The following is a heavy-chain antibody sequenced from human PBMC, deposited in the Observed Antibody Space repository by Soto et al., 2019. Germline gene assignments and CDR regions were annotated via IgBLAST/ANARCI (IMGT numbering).Heavy chain of an antibody. CDR1: GFTFSSYA. Sequence: QVQLVESGGGVVQPGRSLRLSCAASGFTFSSYAMHWVRQSPGKGLEWVAVISSDGSNKYYADSVKGRFTISRDNSKNTRYLQMNSLRAEDTAVYYCARDQDTWIQLWAATTFYYGMDVWGQGTTVIVSS. CDR3: ARDQDTWIQLWAATTFYYGMDV. CDR2: ISSDGSNK. D-gene: IGHD5-18*01. V-gene: IGHV3-30-3*01. J-gene: IGHJ6*02.